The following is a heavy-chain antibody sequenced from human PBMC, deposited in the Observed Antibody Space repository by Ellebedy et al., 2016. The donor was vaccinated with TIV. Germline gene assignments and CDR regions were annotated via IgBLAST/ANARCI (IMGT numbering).Heavy chain of an antibody. J-gene: IGHJ3*01. V-gene: IGHV3-23*01. CDR3: ATDPVGVGPAFDV. D-gene: IGHD4-23*01. CDR1: APTFSSHA. CDR2: ISESGGNT. Sequence: PGGSLRLSCAASAPTFSSHAMSWVRQAPGKWLEWVSSISESGGNTYYADSVKGRFTISSDNSKDTLYLQINSLRAEDTAIYYRATDPVGVGPAFDVWGQGTMVTVSS.